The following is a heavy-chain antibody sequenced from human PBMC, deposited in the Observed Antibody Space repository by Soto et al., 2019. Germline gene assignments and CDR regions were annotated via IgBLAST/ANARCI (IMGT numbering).Heavy chain of an antibody. D-gene: IGHD3-10*01. CDR1: GFTFSSYW. Sequence: GGSLRLSCAASGFTFSSYWMSWVRQAPGKGLEWVANIKQDGSEKYYVDSVKGRFTISRDNAKNSLYLQMNSLRAEDTAVYYCARVVAYYYGSGSYYLSLYYFDYWGQGTLVTVSS. V-gene: IGHV3-7*01. J-gene: IGHJ4*02. CDR2: IKQDGSEK. CDR3: ARVVAYYYGSGSYYLSLYYFDY.